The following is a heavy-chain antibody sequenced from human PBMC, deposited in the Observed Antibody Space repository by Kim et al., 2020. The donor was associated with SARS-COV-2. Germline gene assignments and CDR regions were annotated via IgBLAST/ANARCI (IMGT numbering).Heavy chain of an antibody. CDR3: ARGYSSGWYGNYFDY. V-gene: IGHV4-31*02. J-gene: IGHJ4*02. D-gene: IGHD6-19*01. Sequence: PSLKSRVTISVDTSKNQFSLKLSSVTAADTAVYYCARGYSSGWYGNYFDYWGQGTLVTVSS.